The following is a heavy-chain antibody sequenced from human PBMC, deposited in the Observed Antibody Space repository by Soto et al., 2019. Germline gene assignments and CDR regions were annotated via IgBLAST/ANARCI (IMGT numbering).Heavy chain of an antibody. D-gene: IGHD3-10*01. CDR3: ARDPLPLLWFGELFPNNWFDP. V-gene: IGHV1-18*01. CDR2: ISAYNGNT. J-gene: IGHJ5*02. Sequence: QVQLVQSGAEVKKPGASVKVSCKASGYTFTSYGISWVRQAPGQGLEWMGWISAYNGNTNYAQKLQGRVTMTTDTSTSTAYMELRSLRSDDTAVYYCARDPLPLLWFGELFPNNWFDPWGQGTLVTVSS. CDR1: GYTFTSYG.